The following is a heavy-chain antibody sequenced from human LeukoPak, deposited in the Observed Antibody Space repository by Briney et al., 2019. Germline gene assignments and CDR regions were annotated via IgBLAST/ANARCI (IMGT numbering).Heavy chain of an antibody. CDR2: INTNTGNP. D-gene: IGHD3-9*01. J-gene: IGHJ6*03. CDR3: ARELRGSERYFDWLVRQRYYYYYMDV. Sequence: ASVKVSCKASGYTFTSYAMNWVRQAPGQGLEWMGWINTNTGNPTYAQGFTGRFVFSLDTSVSTAYLQISSLKAEDTAVYYCARELRGSERYFDWLVRQRYYYYYMDVWGKGTTVTVSS. V-gene: IGHV7-4-1*02. CDR1: GYTFTSYA.